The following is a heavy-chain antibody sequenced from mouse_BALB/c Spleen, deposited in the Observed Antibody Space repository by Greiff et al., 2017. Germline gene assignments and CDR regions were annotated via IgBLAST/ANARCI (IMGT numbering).Heavy chain of an antibody. D-gene: IGHD2-12*01. CDR2: IDPETGGT. V-gene: IGHV1-15*01. J-gene: IGHJ2*01. CDR3: TTGYDERYYFDY. Sequence: QVQLQQSGAELVRPGASVTLSCKASGYTFTDYEMHWVKQTPVHGLEWIGAIDPETGGTAYNQKFKGKATLTADKSSSTAYMELRSLTSEDSAVYYCTTGYDERYYFDYWGQGTTLTVSS. CDR1: GYTFTDYE.